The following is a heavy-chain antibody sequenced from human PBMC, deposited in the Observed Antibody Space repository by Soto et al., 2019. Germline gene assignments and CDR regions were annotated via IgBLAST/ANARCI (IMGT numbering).Heavy chain of an antibody. CDR3: ARGSGSYYAY. D-gene: IGHD1-26*01. V-gene: IGHV4-61*01. Sequence: QVQLQESGPGLVKPSETLSLTCTVSGASVSSGNYYWSCIRQPPGKGLECIGYISYSGSTNYNPSLKSRVTISIDTSKNQFSLKLSSVTAADTDVYYCARGSGSYYAYWCQGTLVTVSS. J-gene: IGHJ4*02. CDR2: ISYSGST. CDR1: GASVSSGNYY.